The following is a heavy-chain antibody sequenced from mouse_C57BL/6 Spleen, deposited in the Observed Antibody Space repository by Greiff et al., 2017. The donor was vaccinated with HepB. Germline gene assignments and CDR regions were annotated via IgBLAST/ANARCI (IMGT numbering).Heavy chain of an antibody. CDR2: INPNNGGT. D-gene: IGHD2-1*01. V-gene: IGHV1-22*01. J-gene: IGHJ2*01. Sequence: EVQLQQSGPELVKPGASVKMSCKASGYTFTDYNMLWVKQSHGKSLEWIGYINPNNGGTSYSQKFKGKATLTVIMSASTAYMELRSLTSEESAVYYVASRHYGNYLDYWGQGTTLTVAS. CDR3: ASRHYGNYLDY. CDR1: GYTFTDYN.